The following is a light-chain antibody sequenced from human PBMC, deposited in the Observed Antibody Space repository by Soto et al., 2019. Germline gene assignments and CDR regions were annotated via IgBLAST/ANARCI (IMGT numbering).Light chain of an antibody. CDR1: QGISSW. J-gene: IGKJ2*01. CDR2: AAS. V-gene: IGKV1-12*01. Sequence: DIQMTQSPSSVSASVGDRVTITCRASQGISSWLAWYQQKPGKAPKLLIYAASSLQSGVPSSFSGSVSGTDFTPTVSSLQPEDVGTFFCQKANCFPQTFRRGTNLDIK. CDR3: QKANCFPQT.